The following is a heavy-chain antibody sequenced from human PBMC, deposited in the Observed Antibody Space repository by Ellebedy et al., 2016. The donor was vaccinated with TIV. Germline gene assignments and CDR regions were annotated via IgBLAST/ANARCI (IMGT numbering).Heavy chain of an antibody. CDR2: IHYTGST. D-gene: IGHD1-26*01. CDR3: TREVIVETTTADAFDL. V-gene: IGHV4-30-4*08. Sequence: SETLSLXXTVSGGSTSSDNYFWGWIRHPPGKVLEWIGFIHYTGSTHYNPSLNSRVTISMDTSKNQFSLRLSSVTAADTAVYYCTREVIVETTTADAFDLWGQGTMVTVSS. CDR1: GGSTSSDNYF. J-gene: IGHJ3*01.